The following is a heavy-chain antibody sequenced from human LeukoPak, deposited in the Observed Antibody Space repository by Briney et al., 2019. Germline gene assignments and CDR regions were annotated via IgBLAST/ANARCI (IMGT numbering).Heavy chain of an antibody. CDR1: GFTFSSYG. CDR2: IRYDGSNK. V-gene: IGHV3-30*02. J-gene: IGHJ4*02. CDR3: AKDRRIRSGYYPFDY. D-gene: IGHD3-22*01. Sequence: GESLRLSCAASGFTFSSYGMHWVRQAPGKGLEWVAFIRYDGSNKYYADSVKGRFTISRDNSKNTLYLQMNSLRAEDTAVYYCAKDRRIRSGYYPFDYWGQGTLDTVSS.